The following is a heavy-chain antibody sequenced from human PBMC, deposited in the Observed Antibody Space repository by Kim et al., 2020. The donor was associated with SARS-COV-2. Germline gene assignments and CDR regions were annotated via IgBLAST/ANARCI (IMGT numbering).Heavy chain of an antibody. Sequence: YNPSLKSRVTISVDTSKNQCSLKLSSVTAADTAVYYCARHGGNDAFDIWGQGTMVTVSS. V-gene: IGHV4-59*08. D-gene: IGHD2-15*01. CDR3: ARHGGNDAFDI. J-gene: IGHJ3*02.